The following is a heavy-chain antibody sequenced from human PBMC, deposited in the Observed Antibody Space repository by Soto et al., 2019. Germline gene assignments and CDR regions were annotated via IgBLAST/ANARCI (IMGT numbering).Heavy chain of an antibody. J-gene: IGHJ4*02. CDR1: GYTFTVYY. CDR2: INPNSGGT. D-gene: IGHD2-8*02. V-gene: IGHV1-2*02. Sequence: GASVKVSCKACGYTFTVYYMHWVRQAPGQGLEWMGWINPNSGGTNYSQKFQGRATMTRDTSISTDYMELSRLRSDDTAVYYCARGRAARRGLWYFDSWGQGTLVTVSS. CDR3: ARGRAARRGLWYFDS.